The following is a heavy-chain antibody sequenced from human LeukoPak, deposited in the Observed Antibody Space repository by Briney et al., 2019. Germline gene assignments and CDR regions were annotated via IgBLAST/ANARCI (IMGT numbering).Heavy chain of an antibody. J-gene: IGHJ4*02. CDR3: ARDRRDIVGGRYFDY. D-gene: IGHD1-26*01. CDR2: IYSGGST. Sequence: GGSLRLSCAASGFTVSSNYMSWVRQAPGKELEWVSVIYSGGSTYYADSVKGRFTISRDNSKNTLYLQMNSLRAEDTAVYYCARDRRDIVGGRYFDYWGQGTLVTVSS. CDR1: GFTVSSNY. V-gene: IGHV3-53*01.